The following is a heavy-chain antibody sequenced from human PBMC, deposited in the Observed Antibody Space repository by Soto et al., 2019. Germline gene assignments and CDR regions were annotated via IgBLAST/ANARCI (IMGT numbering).Heavy chain of an antibody. D-gene: IGHD3-10*01. Sequence: SETLSLTCAVYGGSFSGYYCSWIRQPPGKGLEWIGEINHSGSTNYNPSLKSRVTISVDTSKNQFSLKLSSVTAADTAVYYCAYGGYYYYGMDVWGQGTTVTVS. CDR1: GGSFSGYY. J-gene: IGHJ6*02. V-gene: IGHV4-34*01. CDR3: AYGGYYYYGMDV. CDR2: INHSGST.